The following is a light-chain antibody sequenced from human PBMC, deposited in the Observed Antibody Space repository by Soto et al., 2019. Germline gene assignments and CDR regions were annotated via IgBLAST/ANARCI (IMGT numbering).Light chain of an antibody. V-gene: IGKV3-15*01. CDR3: QQYNNWPPWT. CDR2: AAS. Sequence: ETVLTQSPATLSVSPGERAILSCRAGQSVASNLAWYQHKLGQPPRLLIYAASTRATGIPVRFSGRGAGTESTPNISSLQSEDAAVYYCQQYNNWPPWTFGQGTKVEIK. CDR1: QSVASN. J-gene: IGKJ1*01.